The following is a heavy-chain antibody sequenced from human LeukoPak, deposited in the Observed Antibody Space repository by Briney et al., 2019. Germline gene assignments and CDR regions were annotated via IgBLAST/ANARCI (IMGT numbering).Heavy chain of an antibody. Sequence: GSVKVSCKASGYTFTSYGFTWVRQAPGQGLEWMGWISAYNGNTNYAQKFQGRVTMTTDTSTNTAYMELRSLTSDDTAVYFCTRGDRLVVRGLIGPCDYWGQGTLVTVSS. J-gene: IGHJ4*02. CDR3: TRGDRLVVRGLIGPCDY. CDR1: GYTFTSYG. CDR2: ISAYNGNT. D-gene: IGHD3-10*01. V-gene: IGHV1-18*01.